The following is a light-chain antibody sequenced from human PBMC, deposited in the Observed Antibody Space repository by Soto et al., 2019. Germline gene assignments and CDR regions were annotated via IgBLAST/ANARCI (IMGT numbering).Light chain of an antibody. J-gene: IGLJ1*01. CDR1: NSDVGIYNY. CDR2: DVS. Sequence: QSALTQPASVSGSPGQSITISCTGTNSDVGIYNYVSWYQQHPGKAPKLMIYDVSNRPSGVSNRFSGSKSGNTASLTISGLQAEDEADYYCSSYTSSSTQVFGTGTKVTVL. CDR3: SSYTSSSTQV. V-gene: IGLV2-14*01.